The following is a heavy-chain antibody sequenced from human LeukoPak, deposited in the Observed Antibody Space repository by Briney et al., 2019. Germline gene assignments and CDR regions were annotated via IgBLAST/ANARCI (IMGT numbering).Heavy chain of an antibody. CDR2: ISSSSSTI. CDR3: APRPYYDSSGDY. V-gene: IGHV3-48*01. J-gene: IGHJ4*02. Sequence: GGSLRLSCAASGFTFSSYSMNWVRQAPGKGLEWVSHISSSSSTIYYADSVKGRFTISRDNSKNTLYLQMNSLRAEDTAVYYCAPRPYYDSSGDYWGQGTLVTVSS. CDR1: GFTFSSYS. D-gene: IGHD3-22*01.